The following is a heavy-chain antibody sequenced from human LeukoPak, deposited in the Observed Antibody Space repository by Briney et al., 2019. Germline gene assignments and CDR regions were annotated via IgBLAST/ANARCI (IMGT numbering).Heavy chain of an antibody. J-gene: IGHJ4*02. V-gene: IGHV3-7*05. D-gene: IGHD4-17*01. CDR2: IKEDGSEN. Sequence: GRSLRLSCAASGLSFSIYWMSWVRQAPGEGLEWVANIKEDGSENYYVDSMRGRFTISRDNAKNSLYLQMNSLRGEDTAVYYCARAGDYLDPFDYWGQGTLVTVSS. CDR3: ARAGDYLDPFDY. CDR1: GLSFSIYW.